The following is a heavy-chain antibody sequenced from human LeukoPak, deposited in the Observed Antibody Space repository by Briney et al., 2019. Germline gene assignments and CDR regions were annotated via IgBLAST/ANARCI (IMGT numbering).Heavy chain of an antibody. V-gene: IGHV1-2*02. Sequence: ASVKVSCKASGYTFTGYYMHWVRQAPGQGLEWMGWINPNSGGTNYAQKFQGRVTMTRDTSISTAYMELSRLRSDDTAVYYCARDFSPEAAAAGMYFQHWGQGTLVTVSS. CDR3: ARDFSPEAAAAGMYFQH. D-gene: IGHD6-13*01. CDR2: INPNSGGT. CDR1: GYTFTGYY. J-gene: IGHJ1*01.